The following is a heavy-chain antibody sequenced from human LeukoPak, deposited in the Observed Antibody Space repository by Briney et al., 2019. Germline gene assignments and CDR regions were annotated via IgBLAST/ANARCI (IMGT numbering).Heavy chain of an antibody. CDR3: AREAVSITMVRGVIPYFDY. Sequence: ASVKVSCKAPGYTFTGYYMHWVRQAPGQGLEWMGWINPNSGGTNYAQRFQGRVTMTRDTSISTAYMELSRLRSDDTAVYYCAREAVSITMVRGVIPYFDYWGQGTLVTVSS. CDR2: INPNSGGT. J-gene: IGHJ4*02. D-gene: IGHD3-10*01. CDR1: GYTFTGYY. V-gene: IGHV1-2*02.